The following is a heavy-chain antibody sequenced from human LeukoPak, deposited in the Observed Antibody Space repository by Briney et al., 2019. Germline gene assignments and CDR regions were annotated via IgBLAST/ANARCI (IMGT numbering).Heavy chain of an antibody. CDR1: GYSISSSYY. CDR2: IYHSGST. Sequence: NPSETLSLTWAVSGYSISSSYYWGWIRQPPGKGLEWIGTIYHSGSTHYNPSLKSRVTLSVDTSKNQFSLKLRSVTAADTAVYYCASLPSNTVTHDYWGQGTLVTVSS. J-gene: IGHJ4*02. V-gene: IGHV4-38-2*01. D-gene: IGHD4-11*01. CDR3: ASLPSNTVTHDY.